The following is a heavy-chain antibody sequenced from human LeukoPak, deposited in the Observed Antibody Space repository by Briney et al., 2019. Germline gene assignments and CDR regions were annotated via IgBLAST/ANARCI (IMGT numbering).Heavy chain of an antibody. Sequence: GGSLRLSCAASGFTFSSYAMSWVRQAPGKGLEWASSISSSSSYVYYADSVKGRFTISRDNAKNSLYLQMNSLRAEDTAVYYCARDRGFGELFFDYWGQGTLVTVSS. CDR3: ARDRGFGELFFDY. CDR1: GFTFSSYA. V-gene: IGHV3-21*01. CDR2: ISSSSSYV. J-gene: IGHJ4*02. D-gene: IGHD3-10*01.